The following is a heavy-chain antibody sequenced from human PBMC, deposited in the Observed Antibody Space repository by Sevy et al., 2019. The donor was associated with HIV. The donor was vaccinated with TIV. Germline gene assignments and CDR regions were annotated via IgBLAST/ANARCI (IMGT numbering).Heavy chain of an antibody. Sequence: GGSLRLSCAASGFTFSSYWMHWVRQAPGKGLVWVSRINSDGSSTSYADSVKGRFTISRDNAKNTLYLTMNSLRAEDTAVYYCARVQASTYYYDSSGYSPFDYWGQGTLVTVSS. CDR2: INSDGSST. D-gene: IGHD3-22*01. J-gene: IGHJ4*02. CDR3: ARVQASTYYYDSSGYSPFDY. V-gene: IGHV3-74*01. CDR1: GFTFSSYW.